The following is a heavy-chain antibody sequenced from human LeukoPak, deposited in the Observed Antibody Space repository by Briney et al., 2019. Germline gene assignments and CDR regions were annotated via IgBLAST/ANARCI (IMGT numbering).Heavy chain of an antibody. J-gene: IGHJ5*02. CDR1: GYTFTSYY. Sequence: ASVKVSCKASGYTFTSYYMHWVRQAPGLGLEWMGIINPSSGSTSYTQKFQGRVTMTRDTSTSTVYMDLSSLRSEDTAVYYCARASPDFGELFPWGQGTLVTVSS. D-gene: IGHD3-10*01. V-gene: IGHV1-46*01. CDR3: ARASPDFGELFP. CDR2: INPSSGST.